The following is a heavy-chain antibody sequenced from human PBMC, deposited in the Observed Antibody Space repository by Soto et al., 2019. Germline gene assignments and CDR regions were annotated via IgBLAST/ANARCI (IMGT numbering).Heavy chain of an antibody. V-gene: IGHV3-53*01. CDR3: TRDPPGERTYYFYYYGMDV. CDR2: IYSGGKT. J-gene: IGHJ6*02. Sequence: QLVESGGGLIQPGESLKLSCAASGLSVSTNFMSWVRQAPGKGLEWLAVIYSGGKTFYADSVKGRFTISKDNSKNTLSLQMKSLRAEDTAVYYCTRDPPGERTYYFYYYGMDVWGQATTVTVSS. CDR1: GLSVSTNF.